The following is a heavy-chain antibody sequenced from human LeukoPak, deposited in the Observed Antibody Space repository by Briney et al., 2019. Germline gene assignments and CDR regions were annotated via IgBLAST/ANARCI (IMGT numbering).Heavy chain of an antibody. Sequence: PSETLSLTCTVSGGSISSVGYYWSWIRQHPGRGLEWIGYIYYSGSTYYNPSLKSRVTISVDTSKNQFSLKLSSVTAADTAVYYCARFLAAAGVTYWGQGTLVTVSS. V-gene: IGHV4-31*03. CDR2: IYYSGST. CDR3: ARFLAAAGVTY. J-gene: IGHJ4*02. D-gene: IGHD6-13*01. CDR1: GGSISSVGYY.